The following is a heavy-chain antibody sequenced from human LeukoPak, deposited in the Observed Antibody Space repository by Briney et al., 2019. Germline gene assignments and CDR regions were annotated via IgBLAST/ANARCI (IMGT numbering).Heavy chain of an antibody. Sequence: PGGSLRLSCAASGFTFSSYWMSWVRQAPGKGPEWVGFIRRKANGGTTEYAASVKGRFTISRDDSKSIAYLQMNSLKTEDTAVYYCTSGLYYDSWSDLFDYWGQGTLVTVSS. D-gene: IGHD3-3*01. CDR3: TSGLYYDSWSDLFDY. CDR2: IRRKANGGTT. J-gene: IGHJ4*02. CDR1: GFTFSSYW. V-gene: IGHV3-49*04.